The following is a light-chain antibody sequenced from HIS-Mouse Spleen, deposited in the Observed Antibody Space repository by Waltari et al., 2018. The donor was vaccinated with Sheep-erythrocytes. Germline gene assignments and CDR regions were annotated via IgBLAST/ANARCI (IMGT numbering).Light chain of an antibody. Sequence: EIVLTQSPATLSFSPGDRATLSSRASQSVSSYLAWYQQKPGQAPKLLIYDASNRATGIPARFSGSGSGTDFTLTISSLEPEDFAVYYCQQRSNWYTFGQGTKLEIK. J-gene: IGKJ2*01. CDR1: QSVSSY. CDR2: DAS. CDR3: QQRSNWYT. V-gene: IGKV3-11*01.